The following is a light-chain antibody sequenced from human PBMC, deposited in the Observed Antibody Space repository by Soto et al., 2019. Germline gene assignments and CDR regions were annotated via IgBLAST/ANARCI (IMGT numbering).Light chain of an antibody. CDR1: SSDVGGYNY. V-gene: IGLV2-14*01. CDR3: SSYTSSSILYV. J-gene: IGLJ1*01. Sequence: QSVLTQPASVSGSPGQSITISCTGTSSDVGGYNYVSWYQQHPGKAPKLMIYDVSNRPSGVSNRFSGSKSGNTASLTISGLQAEDEADYYCSSYTSSSILYVXGTGTKVTVL. CDR2: DVS.